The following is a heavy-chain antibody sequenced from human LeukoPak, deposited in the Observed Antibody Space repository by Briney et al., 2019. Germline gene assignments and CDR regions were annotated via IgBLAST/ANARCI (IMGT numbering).Heavy chain of an antibody. D-gene: IGHD3-10*01. J-gene: IGHJ5*02. CDR1: GGSFSGYY. CDR2: INHSGST. CDR3: ARDSGTSGEVKFDP. Sequence: SETLSLTCAVYGGSFSGYYWSWIRQPPGKGLEWIGEINHSGSTNYNPSLKSRVTISVDTSKNQFSLKLSSVTAADTAVYYCARDSGTSGEVKFDPWGQGALVTVSS. V-gene: IGHV4-34*01.